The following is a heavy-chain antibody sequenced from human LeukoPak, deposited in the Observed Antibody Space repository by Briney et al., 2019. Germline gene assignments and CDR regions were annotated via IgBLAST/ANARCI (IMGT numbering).Heavy chain of an antibody. J-gene: IGHJ4*02. CDR2: ISAYNGET. D-gene: IGHD5-12*01. V-gene: IGHV1-18*01. CDR1: GYTFTRYG. CDR3: AGSVATIDY. Sequence: APVKVSCKASGYTFTRYGISWVRQAPGQGLEWMGWISAYNGETNYAQKLQGRVTMTTDTSTSTAYMELRSLRSDDTAVYYCAGSVATIDYWGQGTLVTVSS.